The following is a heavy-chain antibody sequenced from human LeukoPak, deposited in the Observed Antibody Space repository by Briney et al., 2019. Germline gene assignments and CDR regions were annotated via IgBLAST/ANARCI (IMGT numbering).Heavy chain of an antibody. Sequence: ASVKVSCKASGYTFTGYYMHWVRQAPGQGLEWMGWINPNSGGTNYAQKLQGRVTMTTDTSTSTAYMELRSLRSDDTAVYYCARERSNGNIVGASPMDVWGQGTTVTVSS. D-gene: IGHD1-26*01. CDR3: ARERSNGNIVGASPMDV. CDR1: GYTFTGYY. J-gene: IGHJ6*02. CDR2: INPNSGGT. V-gene: IGHV1-2*02.